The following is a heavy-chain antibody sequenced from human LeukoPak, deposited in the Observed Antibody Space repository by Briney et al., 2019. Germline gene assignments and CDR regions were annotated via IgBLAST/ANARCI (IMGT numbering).Heavy chain of an antibody. V-gene: IGHV3-13*01. CDR1: GFTFSSYD. CDR2: IGTAGDT. D-gene: IGHD3-10*01. J-gene: IGHJ4*02. CDR3: ARGRRWNGELIFDY. Sequence: GGSLRVSCAASGFTFSSYDMHWVRQATGKGLGWVSAIGTAGDTYYPGSVKGRFTISRENAKNSLYLQMNSLRAGDTAVYYCARGRRWNGELIFDYWGQGTLVTVSS.